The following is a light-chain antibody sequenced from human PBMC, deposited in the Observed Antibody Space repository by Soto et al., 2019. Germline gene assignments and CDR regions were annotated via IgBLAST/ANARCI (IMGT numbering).Light chain of an antibody. Sequence: QSVRTQPPSASGSPGQSVTISCTRTSNDVGDYDYVSWYQQHPGKAPKLMLYEVNKRPSGVPDRFSGSKSGYTASLTVSGLQAEDEADYYCSSYADSDNLIFGGGTKVTV. CDR2: EVN. CDR1: SNDVGDYDY. J-gene: IGLJ2*01. V-gene: IGLV2-8*01. CDR3: SSYADSDNLI.